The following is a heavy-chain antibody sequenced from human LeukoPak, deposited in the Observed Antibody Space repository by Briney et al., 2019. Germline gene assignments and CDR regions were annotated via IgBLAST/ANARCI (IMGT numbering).Heavy chain of an antibody. CDR1: GYSFTSYW. CDR3: ARRGGYDFNDAFDI. J-gene: IGHJ3*02. Sequence: GESLKISCKGSGYSFTSYWISWVRQMPGKGLEWMGRIDPSDSYTNYSPSFQGHVTISADKSISIAYLQWSSLKASDTAMYYCARRGGYDFNDAFDIWGQGTMVTVSS. D-gene: IGHD5-12*01. V-gene: IGHV5-10-1*01. CDR2: IDPSDSYT.